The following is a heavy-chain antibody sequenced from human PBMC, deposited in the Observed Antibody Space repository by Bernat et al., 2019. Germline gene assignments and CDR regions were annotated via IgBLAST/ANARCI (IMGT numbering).Heavy chain of an antibody. D-gene: IGHD5-12*01. Sequence: EVQLVESGGGLVKPGGSLSLSCAASGFTFISYSMNWFRQAPGKGLEGVSSISSSSSYIYYADSVKGRFTISRDNAKNSLYLQMNSLRAEDTAVYYCANLSPIYIVATSRYYMDVWGKGTTVTVSS. CDR2: ISSSSSYI. V-gene: IGHV3-21*01. CDR1: GFTFISYS. CDR3: ANLSPIYIVATSRYYMDV. J-gene: IGHJ6*03.